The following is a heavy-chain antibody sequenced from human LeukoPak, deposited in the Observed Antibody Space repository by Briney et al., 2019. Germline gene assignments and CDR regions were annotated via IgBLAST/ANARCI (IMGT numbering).Heavy chain of an antibody. V-gene: IGHV3-74*01. CDR1: GFTFSSYW. Sequence: GGSLRLSCAASGFTFSSYWMHWVRQAPGKGLLWVSRINTDGSSTSYADSVKGRFTISRDNAKNTLYLQMNSLRAEDTAVYYCARVSTMVRGVIIDPYFDYWGQGTLVTVSS. D-gene: IGHD3-10*01. CDR3: ARVSTMVRGVIIDPYFDY. CDR2: INTDGSST. J-gene: IGHJ4*02.